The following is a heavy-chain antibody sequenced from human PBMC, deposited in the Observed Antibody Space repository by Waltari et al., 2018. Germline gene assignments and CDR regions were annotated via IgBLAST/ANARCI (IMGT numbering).Heavy chain of an antibody. CDR2: SNHSGGT. J-gene: IGHJ6*02. V-gene: IGHV4-34*02. D-gene: IGHD6-19*01. CDR3: ARRSSGWYGKDYYYGLDV. CDR1: GGTFSGYY. Sequence: QVQLQQWGAGLVKPSETLSLTCAVSGGTFSGYYWTWIRQSPGKGLEWIGESNHSGGTNYNPSLKGRLSISVDTPKRQFSLKWTSATAADTAVYFCARRSSGWYGKDYYYGLDVWGRGTTVAVSS.